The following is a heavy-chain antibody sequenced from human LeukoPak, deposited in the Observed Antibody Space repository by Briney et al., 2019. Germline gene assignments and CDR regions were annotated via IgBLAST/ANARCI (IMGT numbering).Heavy chain of an antibody. Sequence: PSETLSLTCTVSGGSISSSSYYWGWIRQPPGKGLEWIGSIYYSGSTYYNPSLKSRVTISVDTSKNQFSLKLSSVTAADTAVYYCARHVMIVVVIGAFDIWGQGTMVTVSS. V-gene: IGHV4-39*01. CDR3: ARHVMIVVVIGAFDI. D-gene: IGHD3-22*01. J-gene: IGHJ3*02. CDR2: IYYSGST. CDR1: GGSISSSSYY.